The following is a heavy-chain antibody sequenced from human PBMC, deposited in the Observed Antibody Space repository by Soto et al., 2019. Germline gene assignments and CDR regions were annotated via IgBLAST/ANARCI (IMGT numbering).Heavy chain of an antibody. J-gene: IGHJ4*02. CDR3: ARRRIPSGYDDFFDV. V-gene: IGHV4-30-2*01. CDR1: GGSISSGDNS. CDR2: IYHTGNT. Sequence: LQLQESGSGLVKPSQTLSLTCAVSGGSISSGDNSWSWIRQPPGKGLEWIGYIYHTGNTYYNPSLHSRASVSVVRSKHQSSLRLTSVTAADTAVYFCARRRIPSGYDDFFDVWGQGILVTVSS. D-gene: IGHD5-12*01.